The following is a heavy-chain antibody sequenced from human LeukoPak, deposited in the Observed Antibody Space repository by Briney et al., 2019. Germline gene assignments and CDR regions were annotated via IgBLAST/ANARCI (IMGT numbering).Heavy chain of an antibody. CDR3: ARDTLVYADSPDAFDI. D-gene: IGHD4-17*01. CDR2: ISYDGSNK. J-gene: IGHJ3*02. CDR1: GFTFSSYA. V-gene: IGHV3-30*04. Sequence: GGSLRLSCAASGFTFSSYAMHWVRQAPGKGLEWVAVISYDGSNKYYADSVKGRFTISRDNAKNSLYLQMNSLRDEDTAVYYCARDTLVYADSPDAFDIWGQGTMVTVSS.